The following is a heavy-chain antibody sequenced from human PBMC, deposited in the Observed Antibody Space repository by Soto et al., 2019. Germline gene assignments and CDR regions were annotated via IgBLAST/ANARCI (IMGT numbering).Heavy chain of an antibody. CDR3: ASMGYHYGSGSYPLDY. CDR1: GGSISSYY. D-gene: IGHD3-10*01. V-gene: IGHV4-59*08. Sequence: SETLSLTCTVSGGSISSYYWSWIRQPPGKGLEWIGFMYNSGSTHYNPSLKSRVTISLDTSKNQFSLNLRSVTAADTAVYYCASMGYHYGSGSYPLDYWGQGTLVTVSS. CDR2: MYNSGST. J-gene: IGHJ4*02.